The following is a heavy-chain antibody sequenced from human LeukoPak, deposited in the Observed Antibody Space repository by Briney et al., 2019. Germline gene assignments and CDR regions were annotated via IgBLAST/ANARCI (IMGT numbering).Heavy chain of an antibody. D-gene: IGHD3-3*01. CDR3: ARVDNDFWSGYYASYYYYYMDV. J-gene: IGHJ6*03. CDR1: GGSISSYY. Sequence: SETLSLTCTVSGGSISSYYWSWIRQPAGKGLEWIGRIYTSGSTNYNPSLKSRVTMSVDTSKNQFSLKLSSVTAADTAVYYCARVDNDFWSGYYASYYYYYMDVWGKGTTVTVSS. CDR2: IYTSGST. V-gene: IGHV4-4*07.